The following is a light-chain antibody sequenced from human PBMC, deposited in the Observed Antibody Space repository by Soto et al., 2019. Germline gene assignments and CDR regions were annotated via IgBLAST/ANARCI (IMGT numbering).Light chain of an antibody. Sequence: QLVLTQSPSASASLGASVRLTCTLSSGHSSYAIAWHQQQPEKGPRYLMRLISDGSHNKGDGIPDRFSGSSSGAERYLTISGLQSEDEADYYCQTWGAGIVIFGGGTKLTVL. CDR3: QTWGAGIVI. CDR1: SGHSSYA. CDR2: LISDGSH. J-gene: IGLJ2*01. V-gene: IGLV4-69*01.